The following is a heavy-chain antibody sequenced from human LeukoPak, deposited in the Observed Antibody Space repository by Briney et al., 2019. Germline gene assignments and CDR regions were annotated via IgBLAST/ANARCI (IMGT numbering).Heavy chain of an antibody. D-gene: IGHD6-19*01. V-gene: IGHV1-2*06. Sequence: ASVKVSCKASGYTFTGYYMHWVRQAPGQGLEWMGRINPNSGGTNYAQKFQGRVTMTRDTSISTAYMELSRLRSDDTAVYYCVRDSSVAATLDYWGQGTLVTVSS. CDR3: VRDSSVAATLDY. CDR2: INPNSGGT. CDR1: GYTFTGYY. J-gene: IGHJ4*02.